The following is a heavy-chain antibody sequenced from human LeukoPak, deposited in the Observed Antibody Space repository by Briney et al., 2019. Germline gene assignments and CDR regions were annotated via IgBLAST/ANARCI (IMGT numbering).Heavy chain of an antibody. V-gene: IGHV3-48*03. Sequence: GGSLRLSCAVSGLTFSSYEMNWVRQAPGKGLEWVSYISSRGTTIYYVDSVKGRFTISRDNAKNSLYLQMNSLRAEDTALYYCARVRSGLHMDVWGQGTTVTVSS. D-gene: IGHD2-15*01. CDR1: GLTFSSYE. CDR3: ARVRSGLHMDV. J-gene: IGHJ6*02. CDR2: ISSRGTTI.